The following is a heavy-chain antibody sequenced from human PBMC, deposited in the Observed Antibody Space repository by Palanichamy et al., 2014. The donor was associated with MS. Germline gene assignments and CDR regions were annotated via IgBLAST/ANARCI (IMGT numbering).Heavy chain of an antibody. CDR2: IYSGGST. D-gene: IGHD4-17*01. Sequence: EVQLVESGGGLIQPGGSLRLSCAASGFTVSSNYMSWVRQAPGKGLEWVSVIYSGGSTYYADSVKGRFTISRDNSKNTLYLQMNSLRAEDTAVYYCARAGYGDYVRWPDLVDLWGQGTMVTVSS. CDR1: GFTVSSNY. J-gene: IGHJ3*01. V-gene: IGHV3-53*01. CDR3: ARAGYGDYVRWPDLVDL.